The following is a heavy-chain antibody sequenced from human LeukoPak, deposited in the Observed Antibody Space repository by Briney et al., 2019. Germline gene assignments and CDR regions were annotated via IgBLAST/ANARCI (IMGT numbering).Heavy chain of an antibody. V-gene: IGHV3-33*01. CDR3: ARGPYYFDY. CDR2: IWYGGSTK. J-gene: IGHJ4*02. Sequence: AGGSLRLSCTASGFTFSNYGMHWVRQAPCKGLEWMALIWYGGSTKFYADSVKGRFTISRDDSKNTLYLQMNSLRAEDTAVYYCARGPYYFDYWGQGTLVTVSS. CDR1: GFTFSNYG.